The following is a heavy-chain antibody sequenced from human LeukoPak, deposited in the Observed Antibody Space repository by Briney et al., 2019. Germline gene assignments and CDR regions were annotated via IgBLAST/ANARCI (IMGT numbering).Heavy chain of an antibody. V-gene: IGHV3-48*03. CDR2: ISSSGSTI. CDR3: ARSGSTVTTYYYHGMDV. Sequence: GGSLRLSCAASGFTFSSYEMNWVRQAPGKGLKWVSYISSSGSTIYYADSVKGRFTISRDNANNSLYLQMHSLRAEDTAVYYCARSGSTVTTYYYHGMDVWGKGTTDTVSS. D-gene: IGHD4-17*01. J-gene: IGHJ6*04. CDR1: GFTFSSYE.